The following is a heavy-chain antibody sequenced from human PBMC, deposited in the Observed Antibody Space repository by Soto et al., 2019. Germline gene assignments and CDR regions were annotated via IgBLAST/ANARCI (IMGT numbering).Heavy chain of an antibody. Sequence: PSETLSLTCTVSGGSISSYYWSWIRQPPGKGLEWIGYIYYSGSTNYNPSLKSRVTISVDTSKNQFSLKLSSVTAADTAVYYCARTVPFYYGSGSYWYFDYWGQGTLVTVSS. CDR2: IYYSGST. CDR1: GGSISSYY. D-gene: IGHD3-10*01. CDR3: ARTVPFYYGSGSYWYFDY. J-gene: IGHJ4*02. V-gene: IGHV4-59*01.